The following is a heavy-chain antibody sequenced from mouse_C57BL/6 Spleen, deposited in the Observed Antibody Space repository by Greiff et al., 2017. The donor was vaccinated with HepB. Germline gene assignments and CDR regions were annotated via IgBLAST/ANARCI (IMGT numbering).Heavy chain of an antibody. J-gene: IGHJ3*01. V-gene: IGHV1-42*01. Sequence: VQLQQSGPELVKPGASVKISCKASGYSFTGYYMNWVKQSPEKSLEWIGEINPSTGGTTYNQKFKAKATLTVEKSSSTAYMQLKSLTSEDSAVYYCARWGYGIAYWGQGTLVTVSA. D-gene: IGHD2-1*01. CDR1: GYSFTGYY. CDR2: INPSTGGT. CDR3: ARWGYGIAY.